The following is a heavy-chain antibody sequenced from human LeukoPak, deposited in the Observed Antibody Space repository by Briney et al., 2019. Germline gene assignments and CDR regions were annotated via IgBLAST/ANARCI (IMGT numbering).Heavy chain of an antibody. V-gene: IGHV2-5*02. CDR1: GFSLRTGGVG. D-gene: IGHD6-19*01. CDR2: IYWDDDK. Sequence: SGPTLVNPPQTLTLTCTFSGFSLRTGGVGVGWIRQPPGKALEWLPLIYWDDDKRYSPSLKSRLTLTNDTSKNQVVLTMTNMDPVDTATYYCAHRQDSSGWYKLDYFDYWGQGTRVTVSS. J-gene: IGHJ4*02. CDR3: AHRQDSSGWYKLDYFDY.